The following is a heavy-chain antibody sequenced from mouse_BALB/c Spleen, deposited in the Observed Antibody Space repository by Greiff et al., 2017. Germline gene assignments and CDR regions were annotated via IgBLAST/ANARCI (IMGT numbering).Heavy chain of an antibody. CDR3: TSRGGTGGYAMDY. CDR1: GYSFTSYW. CDR2: IYPGNSDT. V-gene: IGHV1-5*01. J-gene: IGHJ4*01. Sequence: VQLKESGTVLARPGASVKMSCKASGYSFTSYWMHWVKQRPGQGLEWIGAIYPGNSDTSYNQKFKGKAKLTAVTSASTAYMELSSLTNEDSAVYYCTSRGGTGGYAMDYWGQGTSVTVAS. D-gene: IGHD3-3*01.